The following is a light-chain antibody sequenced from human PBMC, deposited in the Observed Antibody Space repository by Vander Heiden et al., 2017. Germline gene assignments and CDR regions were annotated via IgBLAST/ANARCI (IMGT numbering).Light chain of an antibody. CDR3: QQRSNGHREIT. CDR2: DAS. V-gene: IGKV3-11*01. Sequence: EIVLTQSPATLSLSPGERATLSCRASQSVSSYLAWYQQKPGQAPRLLIYDASNRATGIQARFSGSGYGTDFTLTISSLEPEDFAVYYCQQRSNGHREITFGQGTRLEIK. CDR1: QSVSSY. J-gene: IGKJ5*01.